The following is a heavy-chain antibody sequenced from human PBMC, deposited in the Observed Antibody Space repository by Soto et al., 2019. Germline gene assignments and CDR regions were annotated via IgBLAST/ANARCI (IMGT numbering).Heavy chain of an antibody. V-gene: IGHV3-30*18. CDR2: ISYDGSNK. Sequence: QVQLVESGGGVVQPGRSLRLSCAASGFTFSSYGMHWVRQAPGKGLEWVAVISYDGSNKYYADSVKGRFTISRDNSKNTLYLQMNSLRAEDTAVYYCAKDRWVGATRGYFDYWGQGTLVTVSS. D-gene: IGHD1-26*01. CDR1: GFTFSSYG. J-gene: IGHJ4*02. CDR3: AKDRWVGATRGYFDY.